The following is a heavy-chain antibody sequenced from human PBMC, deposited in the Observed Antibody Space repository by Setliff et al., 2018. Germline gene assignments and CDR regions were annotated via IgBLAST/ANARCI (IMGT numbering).Heavy chain of an antibody. D-gene: IGHD3-22*01. CDR1: GYTFTGYY. CDR2: INPNSGGT. J-gene: IGHJ4*02. CDR3: ARDRDSSGYPYYFDY. Sequence: GASVKVSCKASGYTFTGYYMHWVRQAPGQGLEWMGRINPNSGGTNYAQKFQGRVTMTRDTSISTAYMELSRLRSDDTAVYYCARDRDSSGYPYYFDYWGQGTLVTVSS. V-gene: IGHV1-2*06.